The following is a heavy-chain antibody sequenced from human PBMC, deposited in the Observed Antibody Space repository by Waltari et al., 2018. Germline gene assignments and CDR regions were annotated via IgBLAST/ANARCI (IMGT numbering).Heavy chain of an antibody. V-gene: IGHV3-7*04. Sequence: EVQLVESGGGLVQPGGSLRLSCAASGFTVSGYGMSWVRQAPGKGLEWGANIKQDGSEKYYVDSVKGRFTISRDNAKNSLYLQMNSLRAEDTAVYYCARAYDSSGYYFVGDAFDIWGQGTMVTVSS. CDR2: IKQDGSEK. J-gene: IGHJ3*02. D-gene: IGHD3-22*01. CDR3: ARAYDSSGYYFVGDAFDI. CDR1: GFTVSGYG.